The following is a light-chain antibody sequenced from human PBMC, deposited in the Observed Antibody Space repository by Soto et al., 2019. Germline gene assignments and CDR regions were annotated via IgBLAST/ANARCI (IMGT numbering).Light chain of an antibody. Sequence: EIVMTQSPATLSVSPGERATLSCRASQSVSSDLAWHQQKPGQAPRLLIYGASTRATGIPGRFSGSGSGTEFTLTISSLQSEDFAVYYWQQYNNWPRTFGQGTKVEIK. J-gene: IGKJ1*01. CDR2: GAS. CDR3: QQYNNWPRT. V-gene: IGKV3-15*01. CDR1: QSVSSD.